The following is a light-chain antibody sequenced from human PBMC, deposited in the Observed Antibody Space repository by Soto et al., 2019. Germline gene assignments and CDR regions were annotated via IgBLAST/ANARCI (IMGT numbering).Light chain of an antibody. J-gene: IGKJ4*01. CDR2: GAS. CDR1: QSVSSSY. CDR3: QQYDGSLGLT. V-gene: IGKV3-20*01. Sequence: EIVLTQSPGTLSLSPGERATLSCRASQSVSSSYLAWYQQKPGQAPRLHIYGASTRATGIPDRFSGSGSGTDVTLTISRLEPEDFAVYYCQQYDGSLGLTFGGGTKVEIK.